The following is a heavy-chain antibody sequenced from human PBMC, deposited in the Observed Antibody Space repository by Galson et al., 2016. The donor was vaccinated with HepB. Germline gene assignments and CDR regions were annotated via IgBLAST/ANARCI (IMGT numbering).Heavy chain of an antibody. CDR2: IYNSGST. J-gene: IGHJ6*02. CDR3: ARDDSGGWYGFHYGMDV. CDR1: GASLSYYY. D-gene: IGHD6-19*01. Sequence: SETLSLTCSVSGASLSYYYWSWIRQPPGKGLEWIGYIYNSGSTNYNPSLKSRVTMSVDTSKNQFSLKLSSVTAADTAVYYCARDDSGGWYGFHYGMDVWGQGTTVTVSS. V-gene: IGHV4-59*01.